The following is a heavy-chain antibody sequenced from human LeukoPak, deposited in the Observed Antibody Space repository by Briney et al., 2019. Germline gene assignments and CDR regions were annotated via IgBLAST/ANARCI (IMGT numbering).Heavy chain of an antibody. J-gene: IGHJ1*01. CDR1: GYTFTGYY. CDR3: ARERYSSSWPRAEYFQH. V-gene: IGHV1-2*02. Sequence: GGSVKVSCKASGYTFTGYYMHWVRQAPGQRREGMGWINPNSGGTNYAQKFQGRVTMTRDTSISTAYMELSRLRSDDTGVYCCARERYSSSWPRAEYFQHWGQGTLVTVSS. D-gene: IGHD6-13*01. CDR2: INPNSGGT.